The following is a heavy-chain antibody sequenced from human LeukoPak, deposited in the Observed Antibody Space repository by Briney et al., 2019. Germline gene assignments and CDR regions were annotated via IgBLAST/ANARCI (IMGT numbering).Heavy chain of an antibody. Sequence: GESLKIPCKGSGYSFTSYWIGWVRQMPGKGLEWMGIIYPGDSDTRYSPSFQGQVTISADKSISTAYLQWSGLKASDTAMYYCARLIYYDSSGYYAAPGFDYWGQGTLVTVSS. CDR1: GYSFTSYW. CDR2: IYPGDSDT. D-gene: IGHD3-22*01. CDR3: ARLIYYDSSGYYAAPGFDY. V-gene: IGHV5-51*01. J-gene: IGHJ4*02.